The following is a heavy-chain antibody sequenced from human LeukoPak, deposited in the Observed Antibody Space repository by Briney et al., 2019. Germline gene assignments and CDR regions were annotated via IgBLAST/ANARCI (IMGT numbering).Heavy chain of an antibody. V-gene: IGHV3-21*01. Sequence: GGSLRLSCAASGFTFSSYSISWVRQAPGKGLGWVSSISGSSNYIYYADSVKGRFTISRDNAKNSLYLQMNSLRAEDTAVYYCARKLGDASDAFDIWGQGTMVTVSS. D-gene: IGHD1-26*01. CDR3: ARKLGDASDAFDI. CDR2: ISGSSNYI. J-gene: IGHJ3*02. CDR1: GFTFSSYS.